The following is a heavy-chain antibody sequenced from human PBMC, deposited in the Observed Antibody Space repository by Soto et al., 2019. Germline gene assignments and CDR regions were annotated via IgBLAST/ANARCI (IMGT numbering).Heavy chain of an antibody. CDR3: AKIVPIVVVVAATGPGGFDP. D-gene: IGHD2-15*01. J-gene: IGHJ5*02. CDR2: ISGSGGST. V-gene: IGHV3-23*01. Sequence: GGSLGLSCAASGFTFSSYAMSWVRQAPGKGLEWVSAISGSGGSTYYADSVKGRFTISRDNSKNTLYLQMNSLRAEDTAVYYCAKIVPIVVVVAATGPGGFDPWGQGTLVTVS. CDR1: GFTFSSYA.